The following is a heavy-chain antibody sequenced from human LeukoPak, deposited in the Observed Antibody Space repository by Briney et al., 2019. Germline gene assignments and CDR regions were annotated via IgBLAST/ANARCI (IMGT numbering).Heavy chain of an antibody. CDR2: IYHSGST. CDR3: ARDSRYYYDSSGYYY. Sequence: SETLSLTCTVSGYSISSGYYWGRIRQPPGKGLEWIGSIYHSGSTYYNPSLKSRVTISVDTSKNQFSLKLSSVTAADTAVYYCARDSRYYYDSSGYYYWGQGTLVTVSS. D-gene: IGHD3-22*01. J-gene: IGHJ4*02. V-gene: IGHV4-38-2*02. CDR1: GYSISSGYY.